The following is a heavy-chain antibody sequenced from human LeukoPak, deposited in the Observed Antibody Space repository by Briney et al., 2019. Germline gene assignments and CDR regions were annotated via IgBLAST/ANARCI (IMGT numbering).Heavy chain of an antibody. Sequence: GGSLRLSCAASGFTFSSYAMSWVRQAPGKGLEWVSSISSSSSYIYYADSVKGRFTISRDNAKNSLYLQMNSLRAEDTAVYYCARTYPDCSGGSCYSGSFDYWGQGTLVTVSS. CDR1: GFTFSSYA. V-gene: IGHV3-21*01. CDR2: ISSSSSYI. CDR3: ARTYPDCSGGSCYSGSFDY. J-gene: IGHJ4*02. D-gene: IGHD2-15*01.